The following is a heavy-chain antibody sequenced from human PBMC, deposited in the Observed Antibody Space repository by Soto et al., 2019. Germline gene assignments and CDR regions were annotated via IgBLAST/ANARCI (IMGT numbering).Heavy chain of an antibody. J-gene: IGHJ5*02. CDR3: AREIGCSGGSCYSGIQYNWFDP. Sequence: SETLSLTCTVSGGSISSYYWSWIRQPPGKGLEWIGYIYYSGSTNYNPSLKSRVTISVDTSKNQFSLKLSSVTAADTTVYYCAREIGCSGGSCYSGIQYNWFDPWGQGTLVTVSS. CDR2: IYYSGST. D-gene: IGHD2-15*01. CDR1: GGSISSYY. V-gene: IGHV4-59*01.